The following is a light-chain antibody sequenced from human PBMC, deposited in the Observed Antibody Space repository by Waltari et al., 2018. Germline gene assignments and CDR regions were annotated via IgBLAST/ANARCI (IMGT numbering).Light chain of an antibody. CDR2: EVS. J-gene: IGLJ2*01. CDR3: SSYTSSSTFVV. Sequence: QSALTQPASVSGSPGQSITISCTGTSSDVGGYNYVSWYQQHPGKAPKLMIYEVSKRPSGVSNRFAGSKSGNTASLTISGLQAEEEADYYCSSYTSSSTFVVFGGGTKLTVL. CDR1: SSDVGGYNY. V-gene: IGLV2-14*01.